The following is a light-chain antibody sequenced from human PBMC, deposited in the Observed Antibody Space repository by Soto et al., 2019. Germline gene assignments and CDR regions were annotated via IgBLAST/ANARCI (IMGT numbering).Light chain of an antibody. Sequence: QLVLTQSPSASASLGASVKLTCTLSSGHSSYAIAWHQQQPEKGPRYLMKLNSDGSHSKGEGIPDRFSGSSSGAERYLTISSLQSEDEADYYCQTWGTGIRGVFGGGTKLTVL. J-gene: IGLJ2*01. CDR3: QTWGTGIRGV. V-gene: IGLV4-69*01. CDR2: LNSDGSH. CDR1: SGHSSYA.